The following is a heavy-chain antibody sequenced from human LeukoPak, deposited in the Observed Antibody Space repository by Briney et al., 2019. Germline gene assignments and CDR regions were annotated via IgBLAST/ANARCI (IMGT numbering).Heavy chain of an antibody. CDR3: ARGRFDLTGGDY. J-gene: IGHJ4*02. V-gene: IGHV4-4*08. Sequence: SETLSLTCTVSGGSISSYYWSWIRQPPGKGLEWIGYIYTSGSTNYNPSLKSRVTMSIDTSKNQFSLKLSSVTAADTAVYYSARGRFDLTGGDYWGQGTLVTVSS. D-gene: IGHD7-27*01. CDR1: GGSISSYY. CDR2: IYTSGST.